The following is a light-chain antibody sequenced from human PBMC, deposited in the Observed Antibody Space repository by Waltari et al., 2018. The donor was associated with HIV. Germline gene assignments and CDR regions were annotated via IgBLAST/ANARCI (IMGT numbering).Light chain of an antibody. CDR2: ENS. CDR3: MQSIQRLPT. CDR1: PSLVHSDGKTD. J-gene: IGKJ4*01. Sequence: DIVTTQTSLTLSVTRGQPASISCKSGPSLVHSDGKTDLYWYLHKQGQSPQLLIYENSNRFSEVPDRFSDSGSGTHVALKISRVGAEDVGIYCCMQSIQRLPTFGGGTKVEI. V-gene: IGKV2D-29*02.